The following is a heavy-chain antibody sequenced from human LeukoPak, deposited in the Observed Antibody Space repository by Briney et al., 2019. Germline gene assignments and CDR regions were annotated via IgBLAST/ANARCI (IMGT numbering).Heavy chain of an antibody. D-gene: IGHD1-26*01. J-gene: IGHJ3*02. CDR1: GGSISSYY. CDR3: ARESGIVGEDDAFDI. Sequence: SETLSLTCTVSGGSISSYYWGWIRQPPGKGLEWIGSIYYSGSTYYNPSLKSRVTISVDTSKNQFSLKLSSVTAADTAVYYCARESGIVGEDDAFDIWGQGTMVTVSS. CDR2: IYYSGST. V-gene: IGHV4-39*02.